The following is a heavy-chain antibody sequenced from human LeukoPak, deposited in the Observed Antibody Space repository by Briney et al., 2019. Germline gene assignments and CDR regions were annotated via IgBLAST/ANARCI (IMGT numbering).Heavy chain of an antibody. CDR2: INPSGGST. J-gene: IGHJ5*02. D-gene: IGHD5-24*01. CDR1: GYTFTSYY. V-gene: IGHV1-46*01. Sequence: ASVKVSCKASGYTFTSYYMHWVRQAPGQGLEWMGIINPSGGSTSYVQKFQGRVTITRNTSISTDYMDLSILRSGATDAYYFARGRRRNWFDPWGQGAHVTVSS. CDR3: ARGRRRNWFDP.